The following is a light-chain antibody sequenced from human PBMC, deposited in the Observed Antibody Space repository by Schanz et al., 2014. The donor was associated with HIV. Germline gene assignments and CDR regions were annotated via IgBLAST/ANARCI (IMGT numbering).Light chain of an antibody. J-gene: IGKJ4*01. CDR3: QQYGGSPLT. V-gene: IGKV3-15*01. CDR2: GAS. Sequence: EIVMTQSPATLSVSPGERAALSCRASQSVGNSLAWYQQKSGQAPRLLIYGASTRATGVPARFSGGGSGTEFTLTVSRLEPEDFALYYCQQYGGSPLTFGGGTKVEIK. CDR1: QSVGNS.